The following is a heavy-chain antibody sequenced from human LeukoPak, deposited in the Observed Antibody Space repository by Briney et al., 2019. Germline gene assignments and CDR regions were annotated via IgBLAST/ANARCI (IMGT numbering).Heavy chain of an antibody. CDR1: GGSISSSSHY. D-gene: IGHD3-10*01. J-gene: IGHJ4*02. CDR3: ARDKGYYGSGIGSKFDY. Sequence: SETLSLTYTVSGGSISSSSHYWGWIRQPPGTGLEWIGSIYHSGSTYYNPSLKSRVTISVDTSKNQFSLKLSSVTAADTALYYCARDKGYYGSGIGSKFDYWGQGTLVTVSS. V-gene: IGHV4-39*07. CDR2: IYHSGST.